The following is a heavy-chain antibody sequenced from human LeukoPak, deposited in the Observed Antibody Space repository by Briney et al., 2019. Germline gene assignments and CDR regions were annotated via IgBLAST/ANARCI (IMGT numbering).Heavy chain of an antibody. V-gene: IGHV3-74*01. CDR2: INSDGSST. Sequence: PGGSLRLSCAASGFTFSSYWMHWVRQAPGKGLVWVSRINSDGSSTSYADSVKGRFTISRDNAKNTLYLQMNSLRAEDTAVYYCAKDTVEMATIGSVWGQGTLVTVSS. CDR1: GFTFSSYW. J-gene: IGHJ4*02. D-gene: IGHD5-24*01. CDR3: AKDTVEMATIGSV.